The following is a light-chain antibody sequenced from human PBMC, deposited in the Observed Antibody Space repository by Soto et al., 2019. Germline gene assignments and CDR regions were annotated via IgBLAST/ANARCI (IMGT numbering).Light chain of an antibody. Sequence: QSVLTQPPSASGTPGQRVTISCSGSSSHIGSNYVYWYQQLPGTAPKLLIYSNNQRPSGVHDRFSGSKSGTSASLAISGLRSEDEADYYCAAWDDSLSGLYVFGTGTKVTVL. V-gene: IGLV1-47*02. J-gene: IGLJ1*01. CDR3: AAWDDSLSGLYV. CDR2: SNN. CDR1: SSHIGSNY.